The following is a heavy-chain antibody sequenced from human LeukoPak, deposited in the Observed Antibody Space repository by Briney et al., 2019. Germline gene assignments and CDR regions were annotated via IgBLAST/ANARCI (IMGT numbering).Heavy chain of an antibody. J-gene: IGHJ4*02. V-gene: IGHV1-18*01. CDR1: GYTFTNYG. CDR3: ARRSTLYSSGRFYFDY. CDR2: ISVHDGIR. Sequence: ASVKVSCKASGYTFTNYGITWVRQAPGQGLEWMGWISVHDGIRNYALKHEDRVTMTTDTSTSTAYMELRGLRSDDTAVYYCARRSTLYSSGRFYFDYWGQGTLVTVSS. D-gene: IGHD6-19*01.